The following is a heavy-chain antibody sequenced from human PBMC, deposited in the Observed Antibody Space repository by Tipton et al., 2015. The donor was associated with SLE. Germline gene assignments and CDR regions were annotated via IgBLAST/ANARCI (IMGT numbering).Heavy chain of an antibody. CDR1: GDSINTYD. V-gene: IGHV4-59*12. CDR3: ARGILEWSDY. J-gene: IGHJ4*02. D-gene: IGHD3-3*01. CDR2: ISYTGST. Sequence: TLSLTCTFSGDSINTYDWSWIRQPPGKGLEWIGSISYTGSTNYNPSLKGRVTISVDSSQSQFSLKLSSVTAADTAVYYCARGILEWSDYWGQGTLVTVSS.